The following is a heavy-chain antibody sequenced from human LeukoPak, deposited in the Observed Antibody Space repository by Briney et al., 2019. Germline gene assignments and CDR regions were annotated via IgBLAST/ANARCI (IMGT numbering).Heavy chain of an antibody. CDR1: GGSIRSNYY. V-gene: IGHV4-39*07. D-gene: IGHD2-15*01. J-gene: IGHJ6*03. CDR3: ASLQGYCSGNRCPSSANYYYYMDV. CDR2: VYYSGNS. Sequence: SETLSLTCTVSGGSIRSNYYWGWIRQPPGKGLEWIGSVYYSGNSYYNPSLKSRVTMSIDTSKNQFSLKVNSVTAADTAVYYCASLQGYCSGNRCPSSANYYYYMDVWGKGTTVTVSS.